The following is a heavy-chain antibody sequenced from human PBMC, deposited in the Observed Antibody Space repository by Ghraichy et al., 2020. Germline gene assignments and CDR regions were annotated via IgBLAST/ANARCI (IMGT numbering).Heavy chain of an antibody. CDR3: ARQVARTLREHLES. J-gene: IGHJ4*02. Sequence: SVKVSCKASGGTFKRYAFNWVRQAPGQGLEWVGGFIPKIGASNYARKFQGRLTLTSDDDTNTVYLTLSRLKFEDTAVYFCARQVARTLREHLESWGQGTLVTVSS. CDR1: GGTFKRYA. V-gene: IGHV1-69*13. CDR2: FIPKIGAS. D-gene: IGHD6-19*01.